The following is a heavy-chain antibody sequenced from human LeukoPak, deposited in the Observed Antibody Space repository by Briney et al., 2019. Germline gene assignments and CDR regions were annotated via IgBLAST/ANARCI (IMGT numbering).Heavy chain of an antibody. J-gene: IGHJ4*02. CDR2: INPSGGST. V-gene: IGHV1-46*01. CDR3: ARVATNIVATLYFDY. CDR1: GYTFTSYY. Sequence: GASVKVSCKASGYTFTSYYMHWVRQAPGRGLEWMGIINPSGGSTSYAQKFQGRVTMTRDMSTSTVYMELSSLRSEDTAVYYCARVATNIVATLYFDYWGQGTLVTVSS. D-gene: IGHD5-12*01.